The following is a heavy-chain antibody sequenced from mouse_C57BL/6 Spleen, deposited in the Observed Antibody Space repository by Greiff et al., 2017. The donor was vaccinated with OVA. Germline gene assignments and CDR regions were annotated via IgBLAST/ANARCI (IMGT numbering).Heavy chain of an antibody. CDR1: GFNIKDDY. CDR2: IDPENGDT. Sequence: VQLQQSGAELVRPGASVKLSCTASGFNIKDDYMHWVKQRPEQGLEWIGWIDPENGDTEYASKFQGKATITADTSSNTAYLQLSSLTSEDTAVYYCTTVQPRGFAYWGQGTLVTVSA. J-gene: IGHJ3*01. CDR3: TTVQPRGFAY. D-gene: IGHD6-5*01. V-gene: IGHV14-4*01.